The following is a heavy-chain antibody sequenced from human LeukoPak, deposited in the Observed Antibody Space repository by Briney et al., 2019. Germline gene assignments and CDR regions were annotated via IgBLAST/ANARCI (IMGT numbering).Heavy chain of an antibody. D-gene: IGHD6-19*01. CDR1: GLTFSSYA. J-gene: IGHJ3*02. CDR2: ISGSGGST. CDR3: AKKESSGFSPLFGAFDI. Sequence: PGGSLRLSCAASGLTFSSYAMSWVRQAPGKGLEWVSAISGSGGSTYYADSVKGRFTISRDNSKNTLYLQMNSLRAEDTAVYYCAKKESSGFSPLFGAFDIWGQGTMVTVSS. V-gene: IGHV3-23*01.